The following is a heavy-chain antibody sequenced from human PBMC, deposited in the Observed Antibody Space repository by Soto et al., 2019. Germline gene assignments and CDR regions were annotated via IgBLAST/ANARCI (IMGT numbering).Heavy chain of an antibody. V-gene: IGHV3-11*06. J-gene: IGHJ5*02. CDR3: ARGPIVGAINA. Sequence: QVQLVESGGGLVKPGGSMRLSCAASGFTFSDYYMSWIRQAPGKGLEWVSYISSSSSYTNYADSVKGRFTISRDNAKNSLYLQMNSLRAEDTAVYYCARGPIVGAINAWGQGTLVTVSS. CDR1: GFTFSDYY. CDR2: ISSSSSYT. D-gene: IGHD1-26*01.